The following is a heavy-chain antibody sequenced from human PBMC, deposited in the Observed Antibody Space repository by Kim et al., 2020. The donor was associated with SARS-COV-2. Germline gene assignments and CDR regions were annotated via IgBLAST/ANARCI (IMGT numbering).Heavy chain of an antibody. D-gene: IGHD1-26*01. J-gene: IGHJ4*02. Sequence: GGSLRLSCAASGFTFSSYAMSWVRQAPGKGLEWVSAISGSGGSTYYADSVKGRFTISRDNSKNTLYLQMNSLRAEDTAVYYCAKDRGRGGSYSDYFDYWGQGTLVTVSS. CDR3: AKDRGRGGSYSDYFDY. V-gene: IGHV3-23*01. CDR2: ISGSGGST. CDR1: GFTFSSYA.